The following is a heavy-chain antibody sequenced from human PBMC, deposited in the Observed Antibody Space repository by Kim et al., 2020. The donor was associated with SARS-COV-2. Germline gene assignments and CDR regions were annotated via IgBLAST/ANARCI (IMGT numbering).Heavy chain of an antibody. CDR1: GLTFSAYA. CDR2: IGGSADNT. J-gene: IGHJ4*02. D-gene: IGHD3-10*01. Sequence: GGSLRLSCTVSGLTFSAYAMSWVRQAPGKGLEWLSAIGGSADNTYYAASVKGRVTISRDNSKDTLYLQMNSLRAEDTAIYYCAKNGAGHGFRGDYWGQGT. V-gene: IGHV3-23*01. CDR3: AKNGAGHGFRGDY.